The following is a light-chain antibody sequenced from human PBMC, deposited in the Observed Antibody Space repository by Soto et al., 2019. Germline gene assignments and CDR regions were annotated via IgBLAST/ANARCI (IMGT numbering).Light chain of an antibody. CDR2: EAT. CDR3: SSYTSSSTLV. Sequence: QSVLTQPASVSGSPGQSITISCTGTSSDVGGHDLVSWYQQPPDKAPKLIIYEATKWPSGVSSRFSGSKSGNTASLTISGLQADDEADYYCSSYTSSSTLVFGTGTKVTVL. V-gene: IGLV2-14*02. CDR1: SSDVGGHDL. J-gene: IGLJ1*01.